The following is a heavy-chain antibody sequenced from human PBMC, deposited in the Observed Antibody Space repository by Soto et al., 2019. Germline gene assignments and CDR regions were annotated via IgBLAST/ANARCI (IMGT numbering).Heavy chain of an antibody. J-gene: IGHJ6*02. Sequence: EVQLVESGRGLVQPGGSLKLSCAASGFTFSGSAMHWVRQASGKGLEWVGRIRSKANSYATAYAASVKGRFTISRDDSKTTAYLQMNSLKTEDTAVYYCTNPQLYYGMDVWGQGTTVTVSS. CDR3: TNPQLYYGMDV. D-gene: IGHD5-18*01. V-gene: IGHV3-73*02. CDR1: GFTFSGSA. CDR2: IRSKANSYAT.